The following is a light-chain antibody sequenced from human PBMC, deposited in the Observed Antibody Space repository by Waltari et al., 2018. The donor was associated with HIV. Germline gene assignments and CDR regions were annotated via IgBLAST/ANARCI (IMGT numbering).Light chain of an antibody. CDR2: DVT. CDR1: SRAVGGYNY. Sequence: QSALTQPRSVYGSPGQSVTISCTATSRAVGGYNYVSWYQHHPGKAPKFMIYDVTKRPSGVPDRFSGSKSGNTASLTISGLQAEDEADYYCCSYAGRYTYVFGTGTKVTVL. J-gene: IGLJ1*01. V-gene: IGLV2-11*01. CDR3: CSYAGRYTYV.